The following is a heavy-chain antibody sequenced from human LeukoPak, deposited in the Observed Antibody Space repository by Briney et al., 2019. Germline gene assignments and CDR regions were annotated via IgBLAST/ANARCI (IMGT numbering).Heavy chain of an antibody. CDR1: GGSISSYY. V-gene: IGHV4-59*08. CDR3: ARHEAVAGTADAFDI. CDR2: IYYSGST. D-gene: IGHD6-19*01. J-gene: IGHJ3*02. Sequence: SETLSLTCTVSGGSISSYYWSWIRQPPGKGLEWIGYIYYSGSTNYNPSLKSRVTISVDTSKNQFSLMLSSVTAADTAVYYCARHEAVAGTADAFDIWGQGTMVTVSS.